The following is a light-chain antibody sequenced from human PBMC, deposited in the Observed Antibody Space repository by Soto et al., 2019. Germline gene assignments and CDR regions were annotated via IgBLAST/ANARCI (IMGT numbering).Light chain of an antibody. CDR3: QQYGSSPIT. CDR2: HAS. V-gene: IGKV3-20*01. Sequence: EIVLTQSPGTLSLSPGERATLSCRASPSVSGSRLGWYKQKPGQAPRLLIFHASSRTTGSPDRFSGSGSGTHFTLTIRRLEPEDFALYYCQQYGSSPITFGQGTRLEIK. CDR1: PSVSGSR. J-gene: IGKJ5*01.